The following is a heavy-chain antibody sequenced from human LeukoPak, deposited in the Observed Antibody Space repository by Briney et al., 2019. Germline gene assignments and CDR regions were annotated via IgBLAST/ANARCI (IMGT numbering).Heavy chain of an antibody. CDR3: ATWGDHPPF. V-gene: IGHV1-24*01. Sequence: ASVKVSCKVSGYTLTELSMHWVRQAPGKGLEWMGGFDPEDGETIYAQKFQGRVTMIEDTSTDTAYMELSSLRSEDTAVYYCATWGDHPPFWGQGTLVTVSS. CDR1: GYTLTELS. CDR2: FDPEDGET. D-gene: IGHD3-16*01. J-gene: IGHJ4*02.